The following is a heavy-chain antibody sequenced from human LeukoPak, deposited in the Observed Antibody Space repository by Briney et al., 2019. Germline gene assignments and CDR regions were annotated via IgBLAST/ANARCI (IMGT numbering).Heavy chain of an antibody. D-gene: IGHD3-3*01. CDR2: IYFSGST. Sequence: SETLSLTCTVSGGSISSYYWSWIRQPPGKGLEWIGYIYFSGSTNCNPSLKSRVTISVDTSKNQFSLKLSSVTAADTAVYYCARDPITIFGVAPGAFDIWGQGTMVTVSS. CDR1: GGSISSYY. J-gene: IGHJ3*02. CDR3: ARDPITIFGVAPGAFDI. V-gene: IGHV4-59*01.